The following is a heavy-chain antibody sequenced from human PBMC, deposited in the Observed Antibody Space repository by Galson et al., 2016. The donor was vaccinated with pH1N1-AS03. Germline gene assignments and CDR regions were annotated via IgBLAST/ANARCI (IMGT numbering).Heavy chain of an antibody. D-gene: IGHD5-18*01. CDR1: GGTFSRST. V-gene: IGHV1-69*13. CDR2: IIPIFNTI. Sequence: SVKVSCNASGGTFSRSTISWVRQAPGHGLEWIGRIIPIFNTINYAQKLRGRVTMTVDESTSTAYMDLSSLRYEDSAIYYCCVSVTPSSFTDAFDIWGQGTTVTVSS. CDR3: CVSVTPSSFTDAFDI. J-gene: IGHJ3*02.